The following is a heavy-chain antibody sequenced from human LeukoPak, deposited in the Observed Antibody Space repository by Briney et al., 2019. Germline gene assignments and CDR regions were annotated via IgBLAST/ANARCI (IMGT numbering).Heavy chain of an antibody. V-gene: IGHV4-59*01. CDR1: GGSINSFF. J-gene: IGHJ6*02. D-gene: IGHD6-25*01. CDR2: ISFSGIP. CDR3: ARGGSRQNFHYYGLDV. Sequence: PSETMPLTCSVSGGSINSFFWNWIRQPPGKGLEWIGYISFSGIPNYTPSLQSGVSMSVDTSKNEFSLRLRSVTAADTAVYYCARGGSRQNFHYYGLDVWGQGTTVTVSS.